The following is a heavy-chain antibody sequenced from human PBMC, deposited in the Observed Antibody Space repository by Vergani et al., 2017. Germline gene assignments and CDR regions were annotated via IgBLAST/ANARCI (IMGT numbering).Heavy chain of an antibody. CDR2: LCPSGST. D-gene: IGHD2-2*01. Sequence: QVQLLESGPGLLKPSETLSLTCSASGAPISYWCWSWLRQPAGKGLEWIGRLCPSGSTNYKPSLKSRVTMSIDTSKNQFSLKLTSVTAADTAVYYCARDGTYCSSTSCSTGWFDPWGQGTLVTVSS. V-gene: IGHV4-4*07. J-gene: IGHJ5*02. CDR3: ARDGTYCSSTSCSTGWFDP. CDR1: GAPISYWC.